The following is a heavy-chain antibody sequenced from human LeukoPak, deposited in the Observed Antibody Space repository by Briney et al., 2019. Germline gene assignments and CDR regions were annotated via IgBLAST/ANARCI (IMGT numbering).Heavy chain of an antibody. D-gene: IGHD2-15*01. CDR3: ARRGCSGSTCYFDN. J-gene: IGHJ4*02. V-gene: IGHV3-23*01. CDR2: ISASGATI. Sequence: GGSLRLSCAASGFTFTNYAVSWVRQAPGKGLEWVSGISASGATIYYADSVRGRFTVSRGNSKNSLYLQMSSLRAEDTAVYYCARRGCSGSTCYFDNWGQGTLVTVSS. CDR1: GFTFTNYA.